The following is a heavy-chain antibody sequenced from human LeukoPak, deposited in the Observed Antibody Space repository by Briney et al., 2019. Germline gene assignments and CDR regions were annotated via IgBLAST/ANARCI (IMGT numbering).Heavy chain of an antibody. V-gene: IGHV3-7*01. Sequence: GSLRLSCAASGFSFSTYWMSWVRQAPGKGLEWVANIKQDGSEKYYVDSVKGRFTISRDNAKNTLYLQMNSLRAEDTAVYYCARGGTRASDHYYYMDVWGKGTTVTISS. CDR2: IKQDGSEK. CDR1: GFSFSTYW. J-gene: IGHJ6*03. CDR3: ARGGTRASDHYYYMDV.